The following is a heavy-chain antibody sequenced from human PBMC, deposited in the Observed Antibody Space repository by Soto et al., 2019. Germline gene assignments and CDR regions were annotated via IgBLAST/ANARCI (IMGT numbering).Heavy chain of an antibody. CDR1: GYTFTGYY. CDR3: ARGKTAGRFDP. J-gene: IGHJ5*02. V-gene: IGHV1-18*04. CDR2: ISAYNGNT. Sequence: GASVKVSCKASGYTFTGYYMHWVRQAPGQGLEWMGWISAYNGNTNYAQKLQGRVTMTTDTSTSTAYMELRSLRSDDTAVYYCARGKTAGRFDPWGQGTLVTVSS.